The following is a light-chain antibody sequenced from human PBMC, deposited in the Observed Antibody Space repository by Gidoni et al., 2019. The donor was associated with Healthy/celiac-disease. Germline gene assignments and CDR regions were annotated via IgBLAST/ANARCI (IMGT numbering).Light chain of an antibody. Sequence: DIQMTQSPSTLSASVGDRVTITCRASQSISSWLAWYQQKPGKAPKLLIYYASSLESGVPSRFIGSGSWTEFTLTNSSLQPDDFATYYCQQYNSYPLTFXQXTKVXI. CDR3: QQYNSYPLT. V-gene: IGKV1-5*01. CDR1: QSISSW. CDR2: YAS. J-gene: IGKJ1*01.